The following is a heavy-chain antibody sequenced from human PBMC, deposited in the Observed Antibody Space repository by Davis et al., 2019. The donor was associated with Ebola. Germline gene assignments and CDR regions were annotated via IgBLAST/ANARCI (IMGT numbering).Heavy chain of an antibody. J-gene: IGHJ6*02. CDR3: ARDNSGYDPKTLRYYYYGMDV. CDR2: IYYSGST. Sequence: GSLRLSCTVSGGSISSYYWSWIRQPPGKGLEWIGYIYYSGSTNYNPSLKSRVTISVDTSKNQFSLKLTSVTAAATAVYYCARDNSGYDPKTLRYYYYGMDVWGQGTTVTVSS. V-gene: IGHV4-59*01. D-gene: IGHD5-12*01. CDR1: GGSISSYY.